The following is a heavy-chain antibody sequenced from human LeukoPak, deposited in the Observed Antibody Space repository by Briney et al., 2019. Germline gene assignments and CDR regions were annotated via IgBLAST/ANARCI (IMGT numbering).Heavy chain of an antibody. V-gene: IGHV3-48*01. J-gene: IGHJ1*01. CDR3: AKVNSSSWYEEYFQH. D-gene: IGHD6-13*01. Sequence: PGGSLRLSCAASGFSFRSYSMNWVRQAPGKGLEWVSYISGGGSSVNYADSVKGRFTISRDNAKNSLYLQMNSLRAEDTAVYYCAKVNSSSWYEEYFQHWGQGTLVTVSS. CDR1: GFSFRSYS. CDR2: ISGGGSSV.